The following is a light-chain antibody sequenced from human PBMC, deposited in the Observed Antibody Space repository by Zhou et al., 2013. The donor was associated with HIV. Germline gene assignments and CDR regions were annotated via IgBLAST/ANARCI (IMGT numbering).Light chain of an antibody. CDR3: QQRSNLIT. J-gene: IGKJ5*01. CDR1: QSVSGSY. V-gene: IGKV3D-20*02. Sequence: PGERATLSCRASQSVSGSYLAWYQQKPGQAPRLFIYDASTRATGIPDRFSGSGSGTDFTLTISRLEPEDFAVYYCQQRSNLITFGQGTRL. CDR2: DAS.